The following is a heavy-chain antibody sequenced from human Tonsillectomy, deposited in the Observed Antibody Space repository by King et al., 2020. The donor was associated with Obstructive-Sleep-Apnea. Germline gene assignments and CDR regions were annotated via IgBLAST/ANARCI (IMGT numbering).Heavy chain of an antibody. CDR2: IYPGDSNT. V-gene: IGHV5-51*01. J-gene: IGHJ5*02. Sequence: VQLVESGAEVKKPGESLKISCKGSGYSFNSYWIGWVRQMPGKGLEWMGIIYPGDSNTRYSPSFQVQVTFSADKSISTAYLQWSSLKASDTAMYYCAKADYSSCWSTFYLWGQGTLVTVSS. D-gene: IGHD6-19*01. CDR1: GYSFNSYW. CDR3: AKADYSSCWSTFYL.